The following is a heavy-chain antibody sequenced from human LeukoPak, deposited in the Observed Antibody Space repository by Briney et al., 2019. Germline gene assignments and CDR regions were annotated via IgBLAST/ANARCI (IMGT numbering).Heavy chain of an antibody. CDR2: IYSGGTT. D-gene: IGHD6-6*01. V-gene: IGHV3-66*04. Sequence: PGGSLRLSCAASGFTVSSNYMSWVRQAPGKGLEWVSVIYSGGTTYYADSVKGRSTISRDNSKSTLYLQMNSLRAEDTAVYYCARHPPEYGSPHGMDVWGQGTTVTVSS. J-gene: IGHJ6*02. CDR1: GFTVSSNY. CDR3: ARHPPEYGSPHGMDV.